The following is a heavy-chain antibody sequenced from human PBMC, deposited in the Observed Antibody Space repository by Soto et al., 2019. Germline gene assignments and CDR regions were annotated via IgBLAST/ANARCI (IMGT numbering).Heavy chain of an antibody. D-gene: IGHD1-26*01. J-gene: IGHJ5*02. V-gene: IGHV3-30-3*01. Sequence: QVQLVESGGGVVQPGRSLRLSCAASGFSFSDYAMHWVRQAPGKGLAWVALISFDGSNKYYADSVKGRFTVSRDSTKNTMYLQMNSLRTEDTAVYYCVRDVSGSFGSYWFDPWGQGTLVTVSS. CDR1: GFSFSDYA. CDR3: VRDVSGSFGSYWFDP. CDR2: ISFDGSNK.